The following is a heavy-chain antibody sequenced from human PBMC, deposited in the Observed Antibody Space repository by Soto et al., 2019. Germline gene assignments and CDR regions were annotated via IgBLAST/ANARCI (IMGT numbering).Heavy chain of an antibody. CDR1: GFTFSSFS. CDR3: AMTTAVAGSPGFDY. Sequence: QVQLVESGGGVVQPGRSLRLSCAASGFTFSSFSLHWVRQAPGKGLEWLALISYDGSNKYNANSVKGRFTISRDNSNNSLYVQLNILGTEETAVYYWAMTTAVAGSPGFDYWGLGTLVTVCS. J-gene: IGHJ4*02. D-gene: IGHD6-19*01. V-gene: IGHV3-30-3*01. CDR2: ISYDGSNK.